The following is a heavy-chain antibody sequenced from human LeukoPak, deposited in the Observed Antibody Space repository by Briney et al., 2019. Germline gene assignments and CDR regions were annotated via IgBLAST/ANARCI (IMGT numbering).Heavy chain of an antibody. CDR2: INQDGSGK. CDR1: GFTFRNYW. J-gene: IGHJ4*02. CDR3: ARGTYYYDY. V-gene: IGHV3-7*05. Sequence: PGGSLRLACAASGFTFRNYWMTWVRQAPGKGLEWVANINQDGSGKYYVDSVKGRFTISRDNAKNSLYLQMNSLRPEDTAVYYCARGTYYYDYWGQGTLVTVSS.